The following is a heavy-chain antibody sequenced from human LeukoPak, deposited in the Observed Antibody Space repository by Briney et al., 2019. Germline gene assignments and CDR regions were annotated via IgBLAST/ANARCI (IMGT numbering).Heavy chain of an antibody. CDR3: ARDLADYRFDP. J-gene: IGHJ5*02. CDR1: GGSFSGYY. Sequence: PSETLSLTCAVYGGSFSGYYWSWIRQPPGKGLEWIGEINHSGSTNYNPSLKSRVTISADTSQNQFFLKLSSVTAADTAVYYCARDLADYRFDPWGQGTLVTVSS. D-gene: IGHD5-12*01. V-gene: IGHV4-34*01. CDR2: INHSGST.